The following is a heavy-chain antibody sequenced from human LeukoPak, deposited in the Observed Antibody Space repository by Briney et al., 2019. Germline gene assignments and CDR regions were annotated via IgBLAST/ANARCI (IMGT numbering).Heavy chain of an antibody. CDR2: IYHSGST. Sequence: SGTLSLTCAVSGGSISSSNWWSWVRQPPGKGLGWIGEIYHSGSTNYNPSLKSRVTISVDKSKNQFSLKLSSVTAADTAVYYCARDTPYSSSWYVGNYYYYGMDVWGQGTTVTVSS. V-gene: IGHV4-4*02. CDR3: ARDTPYSSSWYVGNYYYYGMDV. J-gene: IGHJ6*02. CDR1: GGSISSSNW. D-gene: IGHD6-13*01.